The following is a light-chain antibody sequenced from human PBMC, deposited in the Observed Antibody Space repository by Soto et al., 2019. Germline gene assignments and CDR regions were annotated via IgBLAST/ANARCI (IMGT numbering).Light chain of an antibody. V-gene: IGKV3-20*01. CDR1: QSISSNN. J-gene: IGKJ1*01. Sequence: EIVLTQSPDTLSLSPGERATLSCRASQSISSNNLAWYQQRPGQAPRLLIYGASSRATGIPDRFSGSGSGTDFTLTINRLEPEDSAMYYCQQYVSWMFGQGTKVEI. CDR2: GAS. CDR3: QQYVSWM.